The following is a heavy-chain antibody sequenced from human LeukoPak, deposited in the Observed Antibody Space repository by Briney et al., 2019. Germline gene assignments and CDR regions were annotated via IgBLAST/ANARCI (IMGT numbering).Heavy chain of an antibody. CDR2: INQSGST. D-gene: IGHD3-9*01. Sequence: PSETLSLTCAVYGGSFSGYYWSWIRQPPGQGLEWIGEINQSGSTNYNPSLERRVTMSVDTSKNQVFLKLTSVTAADTAVYYCARGRYSAGDNWFDPWGQGTLVTVSS. V-gene: IGHV4-34*01. CDR1: GGSFSGYY. CDR3: ARGRYSAGDNWFDP. J-gene: IGHJ5*02.